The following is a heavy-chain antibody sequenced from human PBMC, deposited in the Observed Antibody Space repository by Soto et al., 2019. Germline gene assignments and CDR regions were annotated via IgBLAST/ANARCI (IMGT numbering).Heavy chain of an antibody. Sequence: QVQLVESGGGVVQPGRSLRLSCAASGFTFSSYGMHWVRQAPGKGLEWVAVISYDGSNKYYADSVKGRFTIPRDNSKNTLYLQMNSMRAEDTAVYYCAKDWTTVTFDFWGQGTLVTLSS. CDR2: ISYDGSNK. CDR3: AKDWTTVTFDF. J-gene: IGHJ4*02. V-gene: IGHV3-30*18. D-gene: IGHD4-4*01. CDR1: GFTFSSYG.